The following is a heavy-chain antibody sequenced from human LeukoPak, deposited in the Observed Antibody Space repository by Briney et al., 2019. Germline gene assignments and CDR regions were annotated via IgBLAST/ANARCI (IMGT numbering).Heavy chain of an antibody. Sequence: GGSLRLSCAASGFTFSSYWMSWVRQAPGKGLEWVANIKQDGSEKYYVDSVKGRFTISRDNAKNSLYLQMNSLRAEDTAVYYCASLVGATHKFFSWAFDIWGQGTMVTVSS. D-gene: IGHD1-26*01. CDR1: GFTFSSYW. CDR3: ASLVGATHKFFSWAFDI. J-gene: IGHJ3*02. V-gene: IGHV3-7*01. CDR2: IKQDGSEK.